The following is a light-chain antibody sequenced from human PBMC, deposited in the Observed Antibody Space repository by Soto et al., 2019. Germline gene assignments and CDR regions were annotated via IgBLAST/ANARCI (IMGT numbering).Light chain of an antibody. CDR3: QQYNSYSWT. CDR1: QGISSW. Sequence: DIQMTQSPSTLSASVGDRVTITCRASQGISSWLAWYQQKPGKAPKLLIYKASSLESGVPSRFSGSGSRTEFTLTISSLQPDDFATYYCQQYNSYSWTFGQGTKVEIK. V-gene: IGKV1-5*03. J-gene: IGKJ1*01. CDR2: KAS.